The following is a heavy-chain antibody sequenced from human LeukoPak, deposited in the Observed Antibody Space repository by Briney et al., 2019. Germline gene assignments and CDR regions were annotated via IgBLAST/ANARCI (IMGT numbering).Heavy chain of an antibody. Sequence: PSETLSLTCAVYGGSFSGYYWSWIRQPPGKGLEWIGEINHSGSTNYNPSLKSRVTISVDTSKNQFSLKLSSVTAADTAVYYCAREGKYSYDYYYYMDVWGKGTTVTVSS. CDR3: AREGKYSYDYYYYMDV. J-gene: IGHJ6*03. D-gene: IGHD5-18*01. CDR2: INHSGST. V-gene: IGHV4-34*01. CDR1: GGSFSGYY.